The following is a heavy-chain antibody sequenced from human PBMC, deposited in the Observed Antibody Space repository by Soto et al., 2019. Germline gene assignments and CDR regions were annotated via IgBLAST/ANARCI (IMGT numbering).Heavy chain of an antibody. V-gene: IGHV3-30-3*01. D-gene: IGHD3-3*01. Sequence: GGSLRLSCAASGFTFSSYAMHCVRQAPCKGLEWLAVISYDGSNKYYADSVKGRFTISRDNSKKTLYLQMNSLRAEDTAVYYCAREYYDFGSGFQRSHNPLYWGQGA. J-gene: IGHJ4*02. CDR3: AREYYDFGSGFQRSHNPLY. CDR2: ISYDGSNK. CDR1: GFTFSSYA.